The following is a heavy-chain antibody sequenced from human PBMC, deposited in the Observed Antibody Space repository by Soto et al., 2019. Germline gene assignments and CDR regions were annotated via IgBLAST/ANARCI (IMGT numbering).Heavy chain of an antibody. D-gene: IGHD3-22*01. Sequence: EASVKVSCKVSGYTLTELSMHWVRQAPGKGLEWMGGFDPEDGETIYAQKFQGRVTMTEDTSTDTAYMELSSLRSEDTAVYYCAISTITMIVVGAFDIWGQGTMVTVSS. CDR1: GYTLTELS. V-gene: IGHV1-24*01. CDR2: FDPEDGET. CDR3: AISTITMIVVGAFDI. J-gene: IGHJ3*02.